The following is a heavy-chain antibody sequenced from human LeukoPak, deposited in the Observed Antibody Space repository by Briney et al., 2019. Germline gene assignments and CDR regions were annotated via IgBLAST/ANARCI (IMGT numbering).Heavy chain of an antibody. J-gene: IGHJ4*02. D-gene: IGHD1-26*01. V-gene: IGHV4-59*08. CDR1: GGSISNNY. CDR2: IQYPGTT. Sequence: AETLSLTCTVSGGSISNNYWSWVRQPPGKRLEWLAYIQYPGTTDYNPSLKSRVTISLGSSENQFSLKLSSVTAADTAIYYCVRHGIEDPGRVLFDYWGRGTLVTVSS. CDR3: VRHGIEDPGRVLFDY.